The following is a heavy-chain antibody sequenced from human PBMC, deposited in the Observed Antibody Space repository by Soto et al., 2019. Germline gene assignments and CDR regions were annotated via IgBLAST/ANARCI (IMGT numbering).Heavy chain of an antibody. CDR2: IWYDGSNK. D-gene: IGHD6-19*01. CDR3: ARLYSSGAYYFDY. Sequence: PGGSLRLSCAASGFTFSSYGMHWVRQAPGKGLEWVAVIWYDGSNKYYADSVKGRFTISRDNSKNTLYLQMNSLRAEDTAVYYCARLYSSGAYYFDYWGQGTLVTVSS. J-gene: IGHJ4*02. CDR1: GFTFSSYG. V-gene: IGHV3-33*01.